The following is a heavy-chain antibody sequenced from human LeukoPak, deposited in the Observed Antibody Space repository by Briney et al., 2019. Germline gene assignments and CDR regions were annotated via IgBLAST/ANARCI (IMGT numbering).Heavy chain of an antibody. J-gene: IGHJ4*01. CDR1: GGSISSGDYY. CDR3: ARQTFWGGYPPSDY. CDR2: IYYSGST. D-gene: IGHD3-3*01. Sequence: SQTLSLTCTVSGGSISSGDYYWSWIRQPPGKGLEWIGYIYYSGSTYYNPSLKSRVTISVDTSKNQFSLKLSSVTAADTAVYYCARQTFWGGYPPSDYWGQEPWSPSPQ. V-gene: IGHV4-30-4*08.